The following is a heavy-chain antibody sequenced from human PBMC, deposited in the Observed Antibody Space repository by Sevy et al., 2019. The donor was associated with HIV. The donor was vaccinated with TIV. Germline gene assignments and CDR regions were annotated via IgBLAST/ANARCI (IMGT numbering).Heavy chain of an antibody. V-gene: IGHV3-23*01. Sequence: GGSLRLSCAASGFTFSSYAMSWVRQAPGKGLEWVSAISSSGGSTYYADHVKGRFTISRDNSKNTLYLQMNSLRAEDTAVYYCAKDRQQLVLTYYFDYWGQGTLVTVSS. CDR1: GFTFSSYA. J-gene: IGHJ4*02. CDR3: AKDRQQLVLTYYFDY. D-gene: IGHD6-13*01. CDR2: ISSSGGST.